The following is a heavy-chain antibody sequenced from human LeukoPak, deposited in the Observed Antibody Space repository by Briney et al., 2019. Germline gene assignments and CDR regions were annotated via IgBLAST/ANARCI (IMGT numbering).Heavy chain of an antibody. D-gene: IGHD3-10*01. V-gene: IGHV3-21*01. Sequence: GGSLRLSCAASGFTFSSYSMNWVRQAPGKGLEWVSSISSSSSYIYYADSVKGRFTISRDNAKNSLYLQTNSLRAEDTAVYYCARDDDSAITMVRGVTWFDPWGQGTLVTVSS. CDR3: ARDDDSAITMVRGVTWFDP. CDR2: ISSSSSYI. J-gene: IGHJ5*02. CDR1: GFTFSSYS.